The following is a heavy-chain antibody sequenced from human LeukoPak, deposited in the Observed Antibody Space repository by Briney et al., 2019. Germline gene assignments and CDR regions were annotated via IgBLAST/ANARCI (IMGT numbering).Heavy chain of an antibody. CDR2: INPQNGAT. Sequence: ASVKVSFKASGYTLTDHYMHWLRWAPGQELEWMGWINPQNGATVYAKKFQGRVTMTRDTPVSTLYMELRNLRSDDTGVYYCAKEGYSNGPDPWGPGSLVTVSS. D-gene: IGHD4-11*01. CDR1: GYTLTDHY. J-gene: IGHJ5*02. CDR3: AKEGYSNGPDP. V-gene: IGHV1-2*02.